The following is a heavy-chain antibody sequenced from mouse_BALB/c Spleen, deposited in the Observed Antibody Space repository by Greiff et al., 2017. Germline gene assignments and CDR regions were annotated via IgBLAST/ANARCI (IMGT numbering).Heavy chain of an antibody. CDR1: GFSLTGYG. J-gene: IGHJ4*01. Sequence: VQLQESGPGLVAPSQSLSITCTVSGFSLTGYGVNWVRQPPGKGLEWLGMIWGDGSTDYNSALKSRLSISKDNSKSQVFLKMNSLQTDDTARYYCARAGNYGAMDYWGQGTSVTVSS. CDR2: IWGDGST. V-gene: IGHV2-6-7*01. D-gene: IGHD2-1*01. CDR3: ARAGNYGAMDY.